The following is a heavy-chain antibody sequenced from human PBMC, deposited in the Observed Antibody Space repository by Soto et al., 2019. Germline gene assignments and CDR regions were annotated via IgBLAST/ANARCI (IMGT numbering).Heavy chain of an antibody. CDR1: GFTFSYAW. D-gene: IGHD4-4*01. J-gene: IGHJ4*02. CDR2: IKSKSDGGTT. Sequence: GGSLRLSCAASGFTFSYAWMNWVRQAPGKGLEWVGRIKSKSDGGTTDFAAPMKGRFIISRDDSENMLYLQMNSLKTEDTAVYYCTTHAYGNNPRIDFDCWGQGTLVTVSS. CDR3: TTHAYGNNPRIDFDC. V-gene: IGHV3-15*07.